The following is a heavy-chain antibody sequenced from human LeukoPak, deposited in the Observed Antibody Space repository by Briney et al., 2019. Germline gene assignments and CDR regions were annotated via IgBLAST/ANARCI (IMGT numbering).Heavy chain of an antibody. D-gene: IGHD3-22*01. CDR1: GFTFSTYA. V-gene: IGHV3-23*01. CDR2: ISGNDGRT. Sequence: GGSLRLSCAASGFTFSTYAMSWVRQAPGKGLDGVSAISGNDGRTYYADSVKGRFTISRDNSKNTLYLQINSLRAEDTALYYCAKSDSSGYYLGGWGQGTLVTVSS. CDR3: AKSDSSGYYLGG. J-gene: IGHJ4*02.